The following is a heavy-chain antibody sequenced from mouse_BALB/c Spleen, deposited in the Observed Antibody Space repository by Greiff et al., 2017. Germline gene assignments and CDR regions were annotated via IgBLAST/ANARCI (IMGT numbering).Heavy chain of an antibody. V-gene: IGHV2-9*02. CDR2: IWAGGST. Sequence: VKVVESGPGLVAPSQSLSITCTVSGFSLTSYGVHWVRQPPGKGLEWLGVIWAGGSTNYNSALMSRLSISKDNSKSQVFLKMNSLQTDDTAMYYCARDRDGYFPIDYWGQGTTLTVSS. CDR3: ARDRDGYFPIDY. CDR1: GFSLTSYG. D-gene: IGHD2-3*01. J-gene: IGHJ2*01.